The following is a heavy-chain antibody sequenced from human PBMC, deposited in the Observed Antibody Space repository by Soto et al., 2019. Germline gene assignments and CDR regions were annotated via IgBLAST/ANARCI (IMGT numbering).Heavy chain of an antibody. D-gene: IGHD3-22*01. Sequence: QVQLKESGPGLVKPSQTLTLTCTVSGGSISNDAHYWNWIRQVPGKGLEWIGNIHASGTTSYSPSHTSRVSISIDASKKQFSLKVTSATAADTAVYFCARDGGLTSGYALEIWGQGTVVTVSS. J-gene: IGHJ3*02. CDR3: ARDGGLTSGYALEI. V-gene: IGHV4-31*03. CDR2: IHASGTT. CDR1: GGSISNDAHY.